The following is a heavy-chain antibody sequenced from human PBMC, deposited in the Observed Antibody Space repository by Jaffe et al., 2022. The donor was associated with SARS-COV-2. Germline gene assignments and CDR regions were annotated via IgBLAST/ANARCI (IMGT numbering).Heavy chain of an antibody. CDR1: GFTFSSYA. V-gene: IGHV3-23*01. D-gene: IGHD3-22*01. CDR2: ISGSGGST. Sequence: EVQLLESGGGLVQPGGSLRLSCAASGFTFSSYAMSWVRQAPGKGLEWVSAISGSGGSTYYADSVKGRFTISRDNSKNTLYLQMNSLRAEDTAVYYCAKVQGHMIVVVTPFDYWGQGTLVTVSS. CDR3: AKVQGHMIVVVTPFDY. J-gene: IGHJ4*02.